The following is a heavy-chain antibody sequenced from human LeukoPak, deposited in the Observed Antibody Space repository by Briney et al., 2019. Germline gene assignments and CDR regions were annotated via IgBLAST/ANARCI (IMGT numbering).Heavy chain of an antibody. V-gene: IGHV3-30*02. CDR3: AKSEYSNTPDGHYFDY. J-gene: IGHJ4*02. CDR1: GLTFVAYD. D-gene: IGHD6-6*01. CDR2: IRYDGAYQ. Sequence: GGSLRLSCAATGLTFVAYDMHWVRQAPGKGLECVAFIRYDGAYQKYTDSVKGRFTISRDNSESTLYLQMNSLRAEDTAVYYCAKSEYSNTPDGHYFDYWRPGTLVTVSS.